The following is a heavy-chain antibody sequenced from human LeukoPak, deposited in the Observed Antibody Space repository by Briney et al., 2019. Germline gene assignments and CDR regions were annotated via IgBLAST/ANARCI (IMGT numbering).Heavy chain of an antibody. Sequence: GGSLRLSCAASGFTFSSYAMSWVSQAPGKGLEWVSAISGSGGSTYYADSVKGRFTISRDNSKNTLYLQMNSLRAEDTAVYYCGSYGDKYYFDYWGQGTLVTVSS. CDR1: GFTFSSYA. CDR3: GSYGDKYYFDY. D-gene: IGHD4-17*01. CDR2: ISGSGGST. V-gene: IGHV3-23*01. J-gene: IGHJ4*02.